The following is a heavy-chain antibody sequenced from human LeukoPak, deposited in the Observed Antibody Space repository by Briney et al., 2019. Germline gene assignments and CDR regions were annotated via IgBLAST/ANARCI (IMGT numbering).Heavy chain of an antibody. D-gene: IGHD6-19*01. CDR2: IKRDGSEK. Sequence: PGGSLRLSCAASGFTFSSYWMSWVRQAPGKGLEWVANIKRDGSEKYYVDSVKGRFTISRDNAKNSLYLQMNSLRAEDTAVYYCARDSEHGWYVDYYYGMDVWGQGTTVTVSS. V-gene: IGHV3-7*01. CDR1: GFTFSSYW. CDR3: ARDSEHGWYVDYYYGMDV. J-gene: IGHJ6*02.